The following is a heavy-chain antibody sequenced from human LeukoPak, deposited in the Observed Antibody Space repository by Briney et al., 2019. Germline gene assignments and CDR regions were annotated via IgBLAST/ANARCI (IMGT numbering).Heavy chain of an antibody. V-gene: IGHV3-23*01. CDR3: AKGSSTGGYRDY. CDR1: GFTIGSYA. J-gene: IGHJ4*02. CDR2: ISGSGGST. Sequence: PGGPLRLSCAASGFTIGSYAMSWVRQAPGKGLEWVSAISGSGGSTYYADSVKGRFTISRDNSKNTLYLQMNSLRAEDTAVYYCAKGSSTGGYRDYWGQGTLVTVSS. D-gene: IGHD5-24*01.